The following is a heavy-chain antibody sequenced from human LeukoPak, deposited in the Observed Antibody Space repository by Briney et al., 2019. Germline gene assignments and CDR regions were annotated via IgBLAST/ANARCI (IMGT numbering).Heavy chain of an antibody. CDR3: ARLSGSSSWYYFDY. V-gene: IGHV1-2*02. CDR1: GYTFTGYY. CDR2: INPNSGGT. Sequence: ASVKVSCKVSGYTFTGYYMHWVRQAPGQGLEWMGWINPNSGGTNYAQKFQGRVTMTRDTSISTAYMELSRLRSDDTAVYYCARLSGSSSWYYFDYWGQGTLVTVSS. J-gene: IGHJ4*02. D-gene: IGHD6-13*01.